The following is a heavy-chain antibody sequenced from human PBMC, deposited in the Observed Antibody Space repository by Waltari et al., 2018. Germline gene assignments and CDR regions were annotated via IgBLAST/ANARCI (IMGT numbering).Heavy chain of an antibody. CDR3: ARGRRGWYGFDY. D-gene: IGHD6-19*01. J-gene: IGHJ4*02. CDR1: GGNFSSYA. V-gene: IGHV1-69*13. Sequence: QVQLVQSGAEVKKPGSSVKVSCKASGGNFSSYAISWERQAPGQGLEWMGGIIPIFGTANDAQKFQGRVTITADESTSTAYMELSSLRSEDTAVYYCARGRRGWYGFDYWGQGTLVTVSS. CDR2: IIPIFGTA.